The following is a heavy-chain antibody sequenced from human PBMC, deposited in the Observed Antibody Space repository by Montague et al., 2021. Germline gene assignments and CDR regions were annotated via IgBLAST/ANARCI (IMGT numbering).Heavy chain of an antibody. Sequence: SETLSLTCTVSGGSISSTSHYWDWIRQPPGKGLEWIGTFYSGGNTYYNPAIKSRVSISADMSNNQFSLKLNSVTAADTAVYFCARARITGTTTPLDYWGQGTLVIVSS. D-gene: IGHD1/OR15-1a*01. V-gene: IGHV4-39*01. J-gene: IGHJ4*02. CDR3: ARARITGTTTPLDY. CDR2: FYSGGNT. CDR1: GGSISSTSHY.